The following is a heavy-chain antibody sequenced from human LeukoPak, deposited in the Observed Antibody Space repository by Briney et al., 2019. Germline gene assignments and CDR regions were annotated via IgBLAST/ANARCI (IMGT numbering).Heavy chain of an antibody. CDR3: ARFVNYYDSSGYYGD. Sequence: PSETLSLTCTVSGGSISSYYWSWIRQPPGKGLEWIGYIYYSGSTNYNPSLKSRVTMSVDTSKNQFSLKLSSVTAADTAVYYCARFVNYYDSSGYYGDWGQGTLVTVSS. D-gene: IGHD3-22*01. J-gene: IGHJ4*02. V-gene: IGHV4-59*12. CDR2: IYYSGST. CDR1: GGSISSYY.